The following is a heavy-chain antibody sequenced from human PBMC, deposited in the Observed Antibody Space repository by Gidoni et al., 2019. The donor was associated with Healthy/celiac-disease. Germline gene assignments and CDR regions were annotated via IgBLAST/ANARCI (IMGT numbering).Heavy chain of an antibody. Sequence: QLQLQESGPALVKPSATLSLTCTVAGGSISSSSYYWGWIRQPPGKGLEWIGSIYYRWSTYYNPSLKSRVTISVDTSKNQFSLKLSSVTAADTAVYYCARSEFDYWGQGTLVTVSS. CDR2: IYYRWST. V-gene: IGHV4-39*01. CDR3: ARSEFDY. CDR1: GGSISSSSYY. J-gene: IGHJ4*02.